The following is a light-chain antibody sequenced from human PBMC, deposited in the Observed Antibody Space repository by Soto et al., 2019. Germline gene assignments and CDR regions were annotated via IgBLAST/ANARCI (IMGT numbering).Light chain of an antibody. CDR1: SGGFASNC. V-gene: IGLV6-57*04. J-gene: IGLJ1*01. CDR2: EDN. Sequence: FMLHQPHSVSESPGRTVTISCTRRSGGFASNCVQWYQQHQGSAPTTVIFEDNQRPSVVPDRFSGSIDSSSNSASLTLSGLRTEGAAYYYCQSDDSTTQVVGTGTKVTVL. CDR3: QSDDSTTQV.